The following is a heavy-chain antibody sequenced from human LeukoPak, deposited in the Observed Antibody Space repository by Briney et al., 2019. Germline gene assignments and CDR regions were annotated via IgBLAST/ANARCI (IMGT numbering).Heavy chain of an antibody. CDR1: GFTFSGYA. CDR2: ISGGDGST. J-gene: IGHJ4*02. V-gene: IGHV3-23*01. CDR3: ARAIAAAECY. Sequence: GGSLRLSCAASGFTFSGYAMSWVRQAPGKGLEWVSAISGGDGSTYYADSVKGRFTISRDNSKNTLYLQMNSLRADDTAVYYCARAIAAAECYWGQGTLVTVSS. D-gene: IGHD6-13*01.